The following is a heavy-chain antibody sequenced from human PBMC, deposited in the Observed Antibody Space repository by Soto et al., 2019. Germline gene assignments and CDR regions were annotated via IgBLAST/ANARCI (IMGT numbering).Heavy chain of an antibody. CDR1: GGTFSSYA. J-gene: IGHJ4*02. Sequence: QVQLVQSGAEVKKPGSSVKVSCKASGGTFSSYAISWVRQAPGQGLEWMGGIIPIFGTANDVQKFQGRVTMTAEESTSTAYMELSSLRSDDNAVYYCSRDRLAYYYGSGSGLRTGWCQGTLVTVSS. D-gene: IGHD3-10*01. CDR3: SRDRLAYYYGSGSGLRTG. V-gene: IGHV1-69*12. CDR2: IIPIFGTA.